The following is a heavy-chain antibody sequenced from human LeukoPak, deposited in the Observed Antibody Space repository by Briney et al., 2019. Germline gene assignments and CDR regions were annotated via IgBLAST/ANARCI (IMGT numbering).Heavy chain of an antibody. Sequence: GGSLRLSCAASGFTFSSYEMNWVRQAPGKGLEWVSYTSSSGSTIYYADSVKGRFTISRDNAKNSLYLQMNSLRAEDTAVYYCAREPRRAMGVTFFDYWGQGTLVTVSS. J-gene: IGHJ4*02. CDR1: GFTFSSYE. V-gene: IGHV3-48*03. D-gene: IGHD5-18*01. CDR2: TSSSGSTI. CDR3: AREPRRAMGVTFFDY.